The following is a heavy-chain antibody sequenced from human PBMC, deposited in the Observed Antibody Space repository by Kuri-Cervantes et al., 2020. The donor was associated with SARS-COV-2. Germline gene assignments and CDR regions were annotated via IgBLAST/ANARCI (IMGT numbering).Heavy chain of an antibody. V-gene: IGHV4-39*07. CDR3: ARAITMIVASTDV. J-gene: IGHJ6*02. D-gene: IGHD3-22*01. CDR1: GGSISSSSYY. Sequence: SETLSLTCTVSGGSISSSSYYWGWIRQPPGKGLEWIGSIYYSGSTNYNPSLKSRVTISVDTSKNQFSLKLSSVTAADTAVYYCARAITMIVASTDVWGQGTTVTVSS. CDR2: IYYSGST.